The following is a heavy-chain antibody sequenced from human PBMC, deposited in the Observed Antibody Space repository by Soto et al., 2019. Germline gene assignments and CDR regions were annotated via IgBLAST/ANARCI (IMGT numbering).Heavy chain of an antibody. CDR1: GFTVSSNY. CDR2: IYSGGNT. Sequence: EVQLVESGGGLIQPGGSLRLSCAASGFTVSSNYMSWVRQAPGKGLEWVSVIYSGGNTYYADSVKGRFTISRDNSKNTLYLQMNSLRAEDTAVYYCARMGGSYSNWYFDLWGRGTLVTVSS. D-gene: IGHD1-26*01. V-gene: IGHV3-53*01. CDR3: ARMGGSYSNWYFDL. J-gene: IGHJ2*01.